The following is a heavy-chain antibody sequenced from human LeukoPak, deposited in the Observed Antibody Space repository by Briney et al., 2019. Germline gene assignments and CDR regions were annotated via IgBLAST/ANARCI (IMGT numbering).Heavy chain of an antibody. J-gene: IGHJ4*02. D-gene: IGHD5-18*01. CDR1: GFTFSSYA. CDR3: ARDWRGGYSYGRFDY. V-gene: IGHV3-30-3*01. CDR2: ISYDGSNK. Sequence: PGGSLRLSCAASGFTFSSYAMHWVRQAPGKGLEWVAVISYDGSNKYYADSVKGRFTISRDNSKNTLYLQMNSLRAEDTAVYYCARDWRGGYSYGRFDYWGQGTLVTVSS.